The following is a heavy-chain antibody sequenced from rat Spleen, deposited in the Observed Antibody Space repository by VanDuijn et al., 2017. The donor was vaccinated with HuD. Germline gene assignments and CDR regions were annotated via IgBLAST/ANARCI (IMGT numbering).Heavy chain of an antibody. V-gene: IGHV3-1*01. J-gene: IGHJ3*01. D-gene: IGHD1-4*01. CDR2: ISYSGST. CDR3: ARSGGELGWFAY. Sequence: EVQLQESGPGLVKPSQSLSLTCSVTGYSITSKYWGWIRKFPGNKMEWMGYISYSGSTNYNPSLKSRISITRDTSKNQFFLQLNSVTTEDTATYYCARSGGELGWFAYWGQGTLVTVSS. CDR1: GYSITSKY.